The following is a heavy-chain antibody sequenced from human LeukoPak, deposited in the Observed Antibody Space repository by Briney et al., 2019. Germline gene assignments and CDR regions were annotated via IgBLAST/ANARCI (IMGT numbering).Heavy chain of an antibody. D-gene: IGHD4-17*01. CDR3: ARVLLGRSMCTGTTLGY. V-gene: IGHV1-2*02. J-gene: IGHJ4*02. CDR1: GYTFTGYY. CDR2: MNPNSGCT. Sequence: ASVTVSFTASGYTFTGYYMHWVRQAPGHGQEWMGWMNPNSGCTNYAQKFQHRATMPRDTSIRTAYMQLSRLRSGDRAVYYCARVLLGRSMCTGTTLGYWGQGTLVTVSS.